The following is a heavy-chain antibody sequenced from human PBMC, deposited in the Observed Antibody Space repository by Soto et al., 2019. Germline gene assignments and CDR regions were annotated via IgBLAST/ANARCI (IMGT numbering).Heavy chain of an antibody. CDR2: IKHDGSDK. J-gene: IGHJ4*02. V-gene: IGHV3-7*02. CDR1: GFTFSTDW. CDR3: ASGRDGYNCGSDH. D-gene: IGHD1-1*01. Sequence: PGGSLRLSCEASGFTFSTDWMSWVRQAPGKGLEWVANIKHDGSDKYYLDSVKGRFTISRDNAKNSLFLQMNSLRAEDTAVYYCASGRDGYNCGSDHWGQGAQVTVSS.